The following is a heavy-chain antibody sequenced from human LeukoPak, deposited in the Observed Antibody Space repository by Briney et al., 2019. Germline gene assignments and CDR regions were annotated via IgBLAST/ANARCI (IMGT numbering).Heavy chain of an antibody. CDR1: GFTFSDYY. J-gene: IGHJ5*02. D-gene: IGHD3-9*01. CDR2: ISSSGSII. V-gene: IGHV3-11*01. Sequence: GGSLRLSCAASGFTFSDYYMSWIRQAPGKGLEWVSYISSSGSIIYYADSVKGRFTISRDNAKNSLYLQMNSLRAEDTAVYYCARVPGVYYDMLTGYGSGWFDPWGQGILVTVSS. CDR3: ARVPGVYYDMLTGYGSGWFDP.